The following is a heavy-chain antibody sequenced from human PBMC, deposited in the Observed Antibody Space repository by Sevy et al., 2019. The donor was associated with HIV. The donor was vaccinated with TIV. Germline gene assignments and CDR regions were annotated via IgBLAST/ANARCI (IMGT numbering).Heavy chain of an antibody. Sequence: GGSLRLSCAASGFTFSVYWMNWVRQAPGKGLEWVASRKEDGSEKYYVDSVKGRFTISRDNAKNSLYLQMNSLRAEDTAVYYCVREGVGGYSYSLDYWGQGTLVTVSS. CDR3: VREGVGGYSYSLDY. D-gene: IGHD5-18*01. J-gene: IGHJ4*02. CDR1: GFTFSVYW. CDR2: RKEDGSEK. V-gene: IGHV3-7*01.